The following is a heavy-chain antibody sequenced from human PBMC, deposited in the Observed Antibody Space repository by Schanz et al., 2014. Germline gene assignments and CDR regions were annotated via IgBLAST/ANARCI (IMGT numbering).Heavy chain of an antibody. CDR2: ISGTTTYT. V-gene: IGHV3-11*06. D-gene: IGHD2-15*01. J-gene: IGHJ4*02. Sequence: QVQLVESGGGLVKPGGSLRLSCAASGFTFSDYYMSWIRQAPGKGLEWVSYISGTTTYTNYADSVKGRFTISRDNAKNTLYLQMNTLRAEDTAVYYCARDREYCSGGSGLTFDYWGQGTLVTVSS. CDR1: GFTFSDYY. CDR3: ARDREYCSGGSGLTFDY.